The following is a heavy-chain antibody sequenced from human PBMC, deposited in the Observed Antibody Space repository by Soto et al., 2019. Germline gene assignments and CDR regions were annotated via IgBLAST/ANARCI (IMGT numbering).Heavy chain of an antibody. V-gene: IGHV4-59*01. D-gene: IGHD6-13*01. J-gene: IGHJ6*02. CDR3: ARDSLAAAGDYGMDV. CDR1: GGSISYFY. CDR2: IYYSGST. Sequence: PSYTLSLTCTASGGSISYFYWSWIRQPTGKGLEWIGYIYYSGSTNYNPSLKSRVTISVDTSKNQFSLKLSSVTAADTAVYYCARDSLAAAGDYGMDVWGQGTTVTVSS.